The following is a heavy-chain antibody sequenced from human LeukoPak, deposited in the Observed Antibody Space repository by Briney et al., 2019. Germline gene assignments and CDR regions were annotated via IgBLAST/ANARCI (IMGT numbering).Heavy chain of an antibody. CDR3: ARYCSSTSCYRSPDAFDI. J-gene: IGHJ3*02. Sequence: GGSLRLSCAASGFTFSSYAMSWVRQAPGKGLEWVSAISGSGGSTYYADSVKGRFIISRDNSKNTLYLQMNSLRAEDTAVYYCARYCSSTSCYRSPDAFDIWGQGTMVTVSS. D-gene: IGHD2-2*01. CDR2: ISGSGGST. V-gene: IGHV3-23*01. CDR1: GFTFSSYA.